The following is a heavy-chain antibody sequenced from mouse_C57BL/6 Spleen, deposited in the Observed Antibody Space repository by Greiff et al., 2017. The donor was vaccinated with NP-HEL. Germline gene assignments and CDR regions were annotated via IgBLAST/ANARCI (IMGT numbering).Heavy chain of an antibody. CDR3: AGSTVVATDYAMDY. CDR1: GYTFTSYW. Sequence: QVQLKQPGAELVKPGASVKLSCKASGYTFTSYWMHWVKQRPGQGLEWIGMIHPNSGSTNYNEKFKSKATLTVDKSSSTAYMQLSSLTSEDSAVYYCAGSTVVATDYAMDYWGQGTSVTVSS. D-gene: IGHD1-1*01. J-gene: IGHJ4*01. V-gene: IGHV1-64*01. CDR2: IHPNSGST.